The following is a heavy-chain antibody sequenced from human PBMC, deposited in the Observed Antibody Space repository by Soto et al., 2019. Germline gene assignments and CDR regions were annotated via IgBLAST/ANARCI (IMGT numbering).Heavy chain of an antibody. D-gene: IGHD1-1*01. Sequence: GGSLRLSCAASGFTFSSYSMNWVRRAPGKGLEWVSSISSSSSYIYYADSVKGRFTISRDNAKNSLYLQMNSLRAEDTAVYYCARWSLEPPFDYWGQGTLVTVSS. CDR3: ARWSLEPPFDY. V-gene: IGHV3-21*01. CDR1: GFTFSSYS. CDR2: ISSSSSYI. J-gene: IGHJ4*02.